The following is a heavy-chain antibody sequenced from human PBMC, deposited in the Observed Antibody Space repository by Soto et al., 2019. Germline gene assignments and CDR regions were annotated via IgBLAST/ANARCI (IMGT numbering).Heavy chain of an antibody. CDR3: ARDHGITGTGHGMDV. V-gene: IGHV4-39*06. J-gene: IGHJ6*02. Sequence: PSETLSLTCTVSGGSISSSSYYWGWIRQPPGKGLEWIGSIYYSGSTYYNPSLKSRVTISVDTSKNQFPLKLSSVTAADTAVYYCARDHGITGTGHGMDVWGQGTTVTVSS. CDR1: GGSISSSSYY. CDR2: IYYSGST. D-gene: IGHD1-7*01.